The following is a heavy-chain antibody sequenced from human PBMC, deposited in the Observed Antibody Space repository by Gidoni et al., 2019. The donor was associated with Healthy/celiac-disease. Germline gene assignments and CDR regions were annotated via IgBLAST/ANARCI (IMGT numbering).Heavy chain of an antibody. Sequence: EVQRVESAGGLLKPGRSTRSSCTASGCTFGDYALEWFRQAPGKGLEWVGYIRSKAYGGTTEYAASGKGRFTISSDDSKSIAYLQKNSLKSEDTAVYYCTRETYDYVWGSYPHYFDYWGQGTLVTVSS. CDR3: TRETYDYVWGSYPHYFDY. V-gene: IGHV3-49*05. J-gene: IGHJ4*02. CDR2: IRSKAYGGTT. D-gene: IGHD3-16*02. CDR1: GCTFGDYA.